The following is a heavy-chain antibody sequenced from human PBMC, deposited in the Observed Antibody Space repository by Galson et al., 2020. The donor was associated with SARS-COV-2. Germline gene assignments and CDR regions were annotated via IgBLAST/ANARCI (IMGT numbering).Heavy chain of an antibody. CDR1: GGSFSGYY. J-gene: IGHJ5*02. CDR3: ARGSTVTTWIRHNWFDP. Sequence: SQTLSLTCAVYGGSFSGYYWSWIRQPPGKGLEWIGEINHSGSTNYNPSLKSRVTISVDTSKNQFSLKLSSVTAADTAVYYCARGSTVTTWIRHNWFDPWGQGTLVTVSS. D-gene: IGHD4-17*01. V-gene: IGHV4-34*01. CDR2: INHSGST.